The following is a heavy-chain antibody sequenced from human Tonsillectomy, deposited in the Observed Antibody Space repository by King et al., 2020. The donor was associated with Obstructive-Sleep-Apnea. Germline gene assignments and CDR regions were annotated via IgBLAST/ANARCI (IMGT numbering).Heavy chain of an antibody. D-gene: IGHD1-7*01. Sequence: VQLQESGSGLVKPSQTLSLTCAVSGGSVSSGGYSWTWIRQPPGKGLEWIGYIYHSGSTYYSPSLKSRVTMSVDRSKNQFSLKVSSVTAADTAVYYCAKTSASGRELVIGYWGQGTLITVSS. CDR2: IYHSGST. CDR3: AKTSASGRELVIGY. J-gene: IGHJ4*01. V-gene: IGHV4-30-2*01. CDR1: GGSVSSGGYS.